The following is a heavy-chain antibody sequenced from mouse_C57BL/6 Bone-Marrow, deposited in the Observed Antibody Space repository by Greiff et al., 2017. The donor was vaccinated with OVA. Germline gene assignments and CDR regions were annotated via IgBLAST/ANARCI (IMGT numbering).Heavy chain of an antibody. J-gene: IGHJ2*01. CDR3: ARKDDGTFDY. CDR2: INPGSGGT. V-gene: IGHV1-54*01. CDR1: GYAFTNYL. Sequence: VQLQQSGAELVRPGTSVKVSCKASGYAFTNYLIEWVKQRPGQGLEWIGVINPGSGGTNYNEKFKGKATLTADKSSSTAYMQLSSLTAEDSAVDFCARKDDGTFDYWGQGTTRTVSS. D-gene: IGHD2-12*01.